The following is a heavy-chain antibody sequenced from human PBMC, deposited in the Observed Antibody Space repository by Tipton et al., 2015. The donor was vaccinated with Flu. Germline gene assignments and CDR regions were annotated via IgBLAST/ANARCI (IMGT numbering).Heavy chain of an antibody. CDR3: AKDLPATGSLGY. D-gene: IGHD2-15*01. CDR1: GDSISSNNYY. J-gene: IGHJ4*02. V-gene: IGHV4-31*03. Sequence: PGLVKPSQTLSLTCTVSGDSISSNNYYWNWIRQHPGKGLEWIGYIHYSGSTYYNPSLKSRLTISVDTSKNQFSLRLTSVTAADTAVYFCAKDLPATGSLGYWGQGMLVTVSS. CDR2: IHYSGST.